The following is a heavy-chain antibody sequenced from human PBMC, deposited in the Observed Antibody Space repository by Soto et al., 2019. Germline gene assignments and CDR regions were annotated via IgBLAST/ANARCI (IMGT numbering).Heavy chain of an antibody. CDR1: WDSFSSNIA. J-gene: IGHJ6*02. D-gene: IGHD3-22*01. V-gene: IGHV6-1*01. Sequence: QPVSLTEAISWDSFSSNIAWNWIRQSPSRGLEWLGRTYYRSKWYSDYAESVKSRMTINPDTSKNQFSLQLNSVTPEDTAVYYCARDLIVDAGGENYYFGMDVWGQGTTVTVS. CDR2: TYYRSKWYS. CDR3: ARDLIVDAGGENYYFGMDV.